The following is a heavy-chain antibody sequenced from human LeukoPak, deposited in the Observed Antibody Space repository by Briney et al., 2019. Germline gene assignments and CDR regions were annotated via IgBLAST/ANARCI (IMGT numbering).Heavy chain of an antibody. V-gene: IGHV3-23*05. CDR2: ITFSGSDT. D-gene: IGHD4-23*01. CDR1: GFTFSRSA. J-gene: IGHJ4*02. CDR3: AKKNSGLSPFDF. Sequence: GGSLRLSCAAPGFTFSRSAMSSVRQAPGKGLEWGSGITFSGSDTPYADSVKGRITIYRENSKNTLYLQVNSLRAEDTAIYYCAKKNSGLSPFDFWGQGTLVTVSS.